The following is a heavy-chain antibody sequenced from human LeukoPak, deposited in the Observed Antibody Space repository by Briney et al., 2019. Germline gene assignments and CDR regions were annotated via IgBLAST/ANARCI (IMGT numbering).Heavy chain of an antibody. CDR3: TRRAARWQFDL. D-gene: IGHD5-24*01. CDR1: GFNFDDSA. V-gene: IGHV3-9*01. CDR2: INWKTGNG. Sequence: PGGSLRLSRAVSGFNFDDSAMHWVRQAPGRGLEWVSGINWKTGNGIYADSVKGRFTISRDNAKNSLYLQMSSLRAEDTALYYCTRRAARWQFDLWGRGTLLTVSS. J-gene: IGHJ2*01.